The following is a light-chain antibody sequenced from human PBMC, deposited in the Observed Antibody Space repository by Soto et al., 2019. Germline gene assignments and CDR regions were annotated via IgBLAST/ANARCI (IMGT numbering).Light chain of an antibody. V-gene: IGKV3-20*01. CDR1: QSVSSN. CDR2: GAS. CDR3: QQYGSSPKA. Sequence: TQSPPTVSVCPGERATLTCSACQSVSSNLAWYQQKPGQAPRLLIYGASSRATGIPDRFSGSGSGTDFTLTISILELEHIAVYDCQQYGSSPKALAQGTKVEIK. J-gene: IGKJ1*01.